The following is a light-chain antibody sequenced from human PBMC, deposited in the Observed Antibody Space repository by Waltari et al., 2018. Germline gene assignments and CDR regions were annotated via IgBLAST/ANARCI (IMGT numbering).Light chain of an antibody. Sequence: IVLTQSPATLSLSPGERATLPCRASQSVSSYLAWYQQKPGQAPRLLIYDASTRATGIPARFSGSGSGTDFTLTISSLEPEDFAVYYCQHRGHWPPDATFGPGTKWISN. J-gene: IGKJ3*01. CDR2: DAS. V-gene: IGKV3-11*01. CDR3: QHRGHWPPDAT. CDR1: QSVSSY.